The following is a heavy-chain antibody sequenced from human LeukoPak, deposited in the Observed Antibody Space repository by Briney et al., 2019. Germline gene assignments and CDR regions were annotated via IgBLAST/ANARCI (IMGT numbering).Heavy chain of an antibody. Sequence: GASVKVSCKASGYTFTGHHMHWVRQAPGQGLEWMGWINPDSGGADYAQKFQGRVTMTRDTSISTAYMELSSLRSDDTAVYYCARDRGCSGGSCYFSWGQGTLVTVSS. CDR3: ARDRGCSGGSCYFS. V-gene: IGHV1-2*02. D-gene: IGHD2-15*01. J-gene: IGHJ4*02. CDR1: GYTFTGHH. CDR2: INPDSGGA.